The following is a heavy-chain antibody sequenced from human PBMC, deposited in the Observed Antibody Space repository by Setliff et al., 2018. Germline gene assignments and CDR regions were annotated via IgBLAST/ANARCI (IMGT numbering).Heavy chain of an antibody. CDR1: GFTFYNYW. J-gene: IGHJ5*01. Sequence: GGSLRLSCAASGFTFYNYWMHWVRQAPGKGLVWVSRIKSDGTSISYADSVKGRFTISRDKSKNTLYLHLSSLRVEDTATYYCARDRGGTNPWFDFWGQGTQVTVSS. CDR3: ARDRGGTNPWFDF. V-gene: IGHV3-74*01. D-gene: IGHD3-10*01. CDR2: IKSDGTSI.